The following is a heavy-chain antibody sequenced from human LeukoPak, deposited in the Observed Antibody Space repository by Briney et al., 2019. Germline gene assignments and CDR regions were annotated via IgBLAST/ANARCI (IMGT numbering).Heavy chain of an antibody. CDR1: GFTFSDYY. CDR3: ARDRVPESGWFDP. CDR2: ISSSGSTI. Sequence: GGSLRLSCAASGFTFSDYYMSWIRQAPGKGLEWVSYISSSGSTIYYADSVKGRFTISRDNANNSLYLQMNSLRAEDTAVYYCARDRVPESGWFDPWGQGTLVTVSS. D-gene: IGHD6-25*01. J-gene: IGHJ5*02. V-gene: IGHV3-11*04.